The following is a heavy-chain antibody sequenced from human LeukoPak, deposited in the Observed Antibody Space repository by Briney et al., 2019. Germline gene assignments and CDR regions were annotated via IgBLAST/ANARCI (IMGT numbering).Heavy chain of an antibody. CDR3: AKDIDWGRFDV. J-gene: IGHJ2*01. CDR1: GFTFSSHG. D-gene: IGHD7-27*01. Sequence: GGSLRLSCAASGFTFSSHGMDWVRQAPGMGLEWVSGVSPSGDITYYADSVKGRFAISRDNSRNTVYFQLDSLRADDTAVYYCAKDIDWGRFDVWGRGTLVTVSS. V-gene: IGHV3-23*01. CDR2: VSPSGDIT.